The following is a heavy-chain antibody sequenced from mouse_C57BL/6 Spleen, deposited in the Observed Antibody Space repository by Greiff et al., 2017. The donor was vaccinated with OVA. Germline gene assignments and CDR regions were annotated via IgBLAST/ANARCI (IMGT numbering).Heavy chain of an antibody. CDR2: ISDGGSYT. CDR1: GFTFSSYA. V-gene: IGHV5-4*01. CDR3: ARADDYSGIYYYAMDY. D-gene: IGHD2-4*01. Sequence: EVQGVESGGGLVKPGGSLKLSCAASGFTFSSYAMSWVRQTPEKRLEWVATISDGGSYTYYPDNVKGRFTISRANAKNNLYLQMSHLKSEDTTMYYCARADDYSGIYYYAMDYWGQGTSVTVSS. J-gene: IGHJ4*01.